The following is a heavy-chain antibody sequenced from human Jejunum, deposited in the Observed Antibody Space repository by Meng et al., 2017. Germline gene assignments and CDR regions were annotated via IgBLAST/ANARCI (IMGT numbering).Heavy chain of an antibody. Sequence: QLQLQESGSGLVQPSQTLSLTCAVSGGSISSGAYSWSWIRQPPGKGLEWIGHSYHTGSSNYNPSLESRVTISVDKSKNQFSLKLTSVTAADTAVYYCARGLAYAVDHWGQGTLVTVSS. J-gene: IGHJ4*02. CDR3: ARGLAYAVDH. V-gene: IGHV4-30-2*01. CDR2: SYHTGSS. D-gene: IGHD3-22*01. CDR1: GGSISSGAYS.